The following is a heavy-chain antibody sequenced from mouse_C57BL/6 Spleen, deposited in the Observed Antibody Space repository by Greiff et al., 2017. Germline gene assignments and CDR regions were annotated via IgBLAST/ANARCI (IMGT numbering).Heavy chain of an antibody. D-gene: IGHD1-1*01. Sequence: QVQLLQSGAELVRPGASVTLSCKASGYSFTAYEMHWVKQTPVPGLEWIGAIDPETGGPAYNQKFKGKAILTADKSSSTAYMELRSLTSEDSAVYYSTNDGSRYWYFDVWGTGTTVTVAS. CDR3: TNDGSRYWYFDV. V-gene: IGHV1-15*01. CDR1: GYSFTAYE. J-gene: IGHJ1*03. CDR2: IDPETGGP.